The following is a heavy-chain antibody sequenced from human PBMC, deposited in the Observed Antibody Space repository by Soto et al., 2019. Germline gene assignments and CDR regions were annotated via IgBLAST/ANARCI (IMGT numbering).Heavy chain of an antibody. V-gene: IGHV4-4*02. CDR1: GDSVSSPYY. D-gene: IGHD6-19*01. J-gene: IGHJ5*02. Sequence: QVQLQESGPGLVKPSGTLSLTCAVSGDSVSSPYYWCWVRQPPGKGLEWIGEVFHTGTTSYNPSLRSRVTISMDKSFNQFSLDLSSVIAADTAVYYCARSAGWYAIHAWGPGTLVIVSS. CDR2: VFHTGTT. CDR3: ARSAGWYAIHA.